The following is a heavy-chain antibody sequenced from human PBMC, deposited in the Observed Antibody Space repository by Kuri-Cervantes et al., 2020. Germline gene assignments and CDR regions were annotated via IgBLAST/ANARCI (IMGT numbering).Heavy chain of an antibody. CDR1: GGSISSYY. CDR3: ARAPQDYYNFWSGAPRYFDL. CDR2: IYTSGST. Sequence: SETLSLTCTVSGGSISSYYWSWIRQPAGKGLEWIGRIYTSGSTNYNPSFKSRVTISVDKSKNQFSLKLSSVTAADTAVYYCARAPQDYYNFWSGAPRYFDLWGRGSPVTVSS. V-gene: IGHV4-4*07. D-gene: IGHD3-3*01. J-gene: IGHJ2*01.